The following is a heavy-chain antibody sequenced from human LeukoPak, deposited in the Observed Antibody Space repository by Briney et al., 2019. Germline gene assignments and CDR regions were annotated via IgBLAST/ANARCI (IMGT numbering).Heavy chain of an antibody. V-gene: IGHV3-23*01. CDR2: ISGSGGST. D-gene: IGHD2-2*01. Sequence: GGSLRLSCAASGFTFSSYAMSWVRQAPGKGLEWVSAISGSGGSTHYADSVKGRFTISRDNSKNTLYLQMNSLKTEDTAVYYCTTSPIVVVPAAMSFDYWGQGTLVTVSS. CDR1: GFTFSSYA. J-gene: IGHJ4*02. CDR3: TTSPIVVVPAAMSFDY.